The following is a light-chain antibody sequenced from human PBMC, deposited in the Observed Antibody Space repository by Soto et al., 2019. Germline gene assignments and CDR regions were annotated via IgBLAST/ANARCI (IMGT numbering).Light chain of an antibody. CDR1: NIGSNN. CDR3: QVWHSSSDHWV. Sequence: SYVLTQPPSVSVAPGQTARITCEGNNIGSNNIHWFQRKPGQAPVVVVYDTDRPSGIPERFSGSKSGNTATLTINRVEAGDEADFYCQVWHSSSDHWVFGGGTKLTVL. J-gene: IGLJ3*02. V-gene: IGLV3-21*02. CDR2: DT.